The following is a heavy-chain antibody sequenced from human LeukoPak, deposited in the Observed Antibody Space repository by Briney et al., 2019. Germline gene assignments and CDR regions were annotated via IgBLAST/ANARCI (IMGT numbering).Heavy chain of an antibody. V-gene: IGHV4-34*01. D-gene: IGHD6-13*01. J-gene: IGHJ4*02. CDR2: INHSGST. Sequence: SETLSLICAFYGGSFSGYYWSWIRQPPGKGLEWIGEINHSGSTNYNPSLKSRVTISVDTSKNQFSLKLSSVTAADTAVYYCARGRGSSSWYRGVFFDYWGQGTLVTVSS. CDR1: GGSFSGYY. CDR3: ARGRGSSSWYRGVFFDY.